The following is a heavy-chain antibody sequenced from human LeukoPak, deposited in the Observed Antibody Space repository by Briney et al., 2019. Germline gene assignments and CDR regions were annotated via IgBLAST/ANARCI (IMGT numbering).Heavy chain of an antibody. CDR1: GGSISSYY. V-gene: IGHV4-59*08. CDR3: ARQCPRFSSFYYYYYGMDV. D-gene: IGHD3-3*01. J-gene: IGHJ6*02. CDR2: IYYTGST. Sequence: RPSETLSLTCTVSGGSISSYYWSWIRQPPGEGLEWIGHIYYTGSTNYKPSLKSRVTISVDTSKNQFSLKLSSVTAADTAVYYCARQCPRFSSFYYYYYGMDVWGQGTTVTVSS.